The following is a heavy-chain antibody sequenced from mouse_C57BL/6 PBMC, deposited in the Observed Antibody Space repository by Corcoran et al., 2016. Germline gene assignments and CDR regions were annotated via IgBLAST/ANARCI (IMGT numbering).Heavy chain of an antibody. Sequence: QIQLVQSGPELKKPAETVKISCKASGYTFPTYGMSWVKQAPGKGLKWMGWINTYSGVPTYADDFKGRFAFSLETSASTAYLQINNLKNEDTATYFCARGSDYDGPSYAMDYWGQGTSVTVSS. D-gene: IGHD2-4*01. CDR3: ARGSDYDGPSYAMDY. CDR1: GYTFPTYG. V-gene: IGHV9-3*01. J-gene: IGHJ4*01. CDR2: INTYSGVP.